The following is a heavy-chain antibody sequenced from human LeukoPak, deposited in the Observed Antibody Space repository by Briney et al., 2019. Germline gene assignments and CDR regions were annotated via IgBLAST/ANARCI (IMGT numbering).Heavy chain of an antibody. V-gene: IGHV3-48*03. CDR1: GFSFSSYE. Sequence: QPGGSLRLSCAASGFSFSSYEMNWVRQAPGKGLEWVSYISSSGNTIYHADSVKGRFTISRDNAKNSLYLQMNSLRAEDTAVYYCAREGSSGWSNDDAFDIWGQGTMVTVSS. J-gene: IGHJ3*02. D-gene: IGHD6-19*01. CDR3: AREGSSGWSNDDAFDI. CDR2: ISSSGNTI.